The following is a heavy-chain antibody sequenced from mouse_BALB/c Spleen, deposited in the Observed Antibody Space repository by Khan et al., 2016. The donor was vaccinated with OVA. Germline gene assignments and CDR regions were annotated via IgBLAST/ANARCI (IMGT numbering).Heavy chain of an antibody. J-gene: IGHJ1*01. D-gene: IGHD2-14*01. Sequence: EVKLQESGPDLVKPGASMKISCKASGYSFTGYYIHWVKQSHGKSLEWIGRVNPNNGGTSYNQKFKGKAILTVDKSSNTAYMELRSLTSEDSAVYAFAMYDGCFDVWGAGTTVTVSS. CDR2: VNPNNGGT. CDR3: AMYDGCFDV. V-gene: IGHV1-26*01. CDR1: GYSFTGYY.